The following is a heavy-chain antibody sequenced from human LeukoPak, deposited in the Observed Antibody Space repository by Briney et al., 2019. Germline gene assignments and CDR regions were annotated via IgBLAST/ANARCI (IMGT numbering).Heavy chain of an antibody. CDR1: GYTFTGYY. D-gene: IGHD6-13*01. V-gene: IGHV1-69*06. CDR2: IIPIFGTA. J-gene: IGHJ6*03. CDR3: ARGLYSSSWYYYYYYMDV. Sequence: GASVKVSCKASGYTFTGYYMHWVRQAPGQGLEWMGGIIPIFGTANYAQKFQGRVTITADKSTSTAYMELSSLRSEDTAVYYCARGLYSSSWYYYYYYMDVWGKGTTVTVSS.